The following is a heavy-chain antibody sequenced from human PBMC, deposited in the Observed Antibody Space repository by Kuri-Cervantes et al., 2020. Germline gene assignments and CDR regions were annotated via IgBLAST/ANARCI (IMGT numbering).Heavy chain of an antibody. CDR3: ARGVVGDYAFDY. CDR1: GFTFSSYD. V-gene: IGHV3-13*01. D-gene: IGHD4-17*01. CDR2: IGTAGDI. Sequence: GESLKISCAASGFTFSSYDMHWVRQATGKGLEWVSAIGTAGDIYYPGSVKGRFTISRENDKNSLYLQMNSLRAGDTAVYYCARGVVGDYAFDYWGQGTLVTVSS. J-gene: IGHJ4*02.